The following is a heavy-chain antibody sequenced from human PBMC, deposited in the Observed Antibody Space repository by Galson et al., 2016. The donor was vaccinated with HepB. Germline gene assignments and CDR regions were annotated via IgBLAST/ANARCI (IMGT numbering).Heavy chain of an antibody. CDR3: ARVVLASNTEIIRGVVSTRRDYYGMDV. J-gene: IGHJ6*02. CDR1: GGAITSGNYY. CDR2: TSYSGRS. Sequence: TLSLTCSVSGGAITSGNYYWNWIRQHPGRGLEWIGHTSYSGRSDYSASLRSRVIISPDTSKNQFSLLLTSVTAADTAVYYCARVVLASNTEIIRGVVSTRRDYYGMDVWGQGITVTVSS. D-gene: IGHD3-10*01. V-gene: IGHV4-31*03.